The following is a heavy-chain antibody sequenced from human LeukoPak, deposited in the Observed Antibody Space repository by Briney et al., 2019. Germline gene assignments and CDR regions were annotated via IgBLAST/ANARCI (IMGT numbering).Heavy chain of an antibody. Sequence: GSLRLSCAASGFIFGDYAMSWVRRAPGKGLEWVSGITGSGRTTFYADSVKGRFTVSRDNSKNTLYLQMNSLRAEDTAVYYCARAVYDSSGYYYVFDYWGQGTLVTVSS. V-gene: IGHV3-23*01. CDR3: ARAVYDSSGYYYVFDY. J-gene: IGHJ4*02. CDR2: ITGSGRTT. CDR1: GFIFGDYA. D-gene: IGHD3-22*01.